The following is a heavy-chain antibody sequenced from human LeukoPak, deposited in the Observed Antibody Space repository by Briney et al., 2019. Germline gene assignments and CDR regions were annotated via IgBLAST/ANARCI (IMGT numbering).Heavy chain of an antibody. J-gene: IGHJ5*02. Sequence: GASVKVSCKASGYTFTSYYMHWVRQAPGQGLEWMGIINPSGGSTSYAQKFQGRVTMTRDMSTSTVYMELSSLRSEDTAVYYCARVRRMDSRQGWFDPWGQGTLVTVSS. CDR3: ARVRRMDSRQGWFDP. CDR1: GYTFTSYY. V-gene: IGHV1-46*01. CDR2: INPSGGST. D-gene: IGHD2-2*03.